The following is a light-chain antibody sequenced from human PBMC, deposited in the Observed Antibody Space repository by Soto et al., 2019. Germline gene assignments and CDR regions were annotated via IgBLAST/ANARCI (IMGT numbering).Light chain of an antibody. CDR2: TAS. J-gene: IGKJ1*01. CDR1: QSITDW. Sequence: DIQMTQSPSTLSASVGDRVTITCRASQSITDWLAWYQQKPGKAPKFLIYTASTLASGVPSRFSGSGSGTDTTLTISSVHHDDAESYYYQYYDSSSWTFGQGTKVEIK. CDR3: QYYDSSSWT. V-gene: IGKV1-5*03.